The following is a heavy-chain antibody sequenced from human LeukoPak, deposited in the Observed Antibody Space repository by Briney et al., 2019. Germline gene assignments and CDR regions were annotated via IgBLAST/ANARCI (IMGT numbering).Heavy chain of an antibody. CDR1: GGSFSRYV. V-gene: IGHV1-69*04. CDR3: ARDTEDFGVVIGGIDAFDI. Sequence: VASVKVCCKASGGSFSRYVITWVRQAPGQGLEWRGRIIHVLGVSNFAQKFEGRVTITADTSTSTAYMELRILRSDDRAVYYCARDTEDFGVVIGGIDAFDIWGQGTMVTVSS. J-gene: IGHJ3*02. D-gene: IGHD3-3*01. CDR2: IIHVLGVS.